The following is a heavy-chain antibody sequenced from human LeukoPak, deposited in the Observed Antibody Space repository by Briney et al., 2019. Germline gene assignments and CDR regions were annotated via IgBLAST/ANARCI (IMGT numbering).Heavy chain of an antibody. D-gene: IGHD3-22*01. Sequence: GGSLRLSCAASGFTFSSYWMHWVRQAPGKGLVWVSRINSDGSSTSYADSVKGRFAISRDNAKNTLYLQMNSLRAEDTAVYYCAREVGETYYYDSSGYYYDYWGQGTLVTVSS. J-gene: IGHJ4*02. V-gene: IGHV3-74*01. CDR2: INSDGSST. CDR1: GFTFSSYW. CDR3: AREVGETYYYDSSGYYYDY.